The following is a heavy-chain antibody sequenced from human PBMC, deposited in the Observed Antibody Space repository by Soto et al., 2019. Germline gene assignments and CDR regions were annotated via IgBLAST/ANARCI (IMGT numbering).Heavy chain of an antibody. Sequence: QVQLVQSGAEEKKPGASVKVSCKASGYTFTSYAMHWVRQAPGQRLEWMGWINAGNGNTKYSQKFQGRVTITRDTSASTAYMELSSLRSEDTAVYYCARVGIAAAGEFDYWGQGTLVTVSS. CDR1: GYTFTSYA. J-gene: IGHJ4*02. D-gene: IGHD6-13*01. CDR3: ARVGIAAAGEFDY. CDR2: INAGNGNT. V-gene: IGHV1-3*05.